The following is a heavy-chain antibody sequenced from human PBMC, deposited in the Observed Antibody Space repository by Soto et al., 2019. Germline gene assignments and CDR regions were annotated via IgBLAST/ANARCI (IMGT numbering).Heavy chain of an antibody. V-gene: IGHV1-69*12. CDR3: ARVEAVAGLYNYHGLDV. CDR1: GGTFSNYA. D-gene: IGHD6-19*01. CDR2: IVPIFGTT. J-gene: IGHJ6*02. Sequence: QVQLVQSGAEVKKPGSSVKVSCKVSGGTFSNYAIDWVRLAPGHGLEWMGGIVPIFGTTYYTQKFQGRATIIADDSTTTAYLEMSSLRSEDTAIYYCARVEAVAGLYNYHGLDVWGQATAATVSS.